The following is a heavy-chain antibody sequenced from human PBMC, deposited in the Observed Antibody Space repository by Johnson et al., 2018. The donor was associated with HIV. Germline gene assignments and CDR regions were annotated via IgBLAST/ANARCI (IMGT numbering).Heavy chain of an antibody. CDR3: AKPLWIYCGADCYYGAFDI. D-gene: IGHD2-21*02. J-gene: IGHJ3*02. V-gene: IGHV3-23*04. CDR2: ITSNSGTT. Sequence: EQLVESGGGLVQPGGSLRLSCAASGFTFSDYAMTWVRQAPGKGLEWVSSITSNSGTTYYADSAKGRFTISRDNSKNTLSLQMTSLRAEDTALYYCAKPLWIYCGADCYYGAFDIWGHGTMVTVSS. CDR1: GFTFSDYA.